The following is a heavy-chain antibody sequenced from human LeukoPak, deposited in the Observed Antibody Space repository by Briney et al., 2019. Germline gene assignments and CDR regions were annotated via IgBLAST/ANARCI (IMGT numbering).Heavy chain of an antibody. CDR1: GFTFSSYW. CDR2: IKQDGSEK. Sequence: PGGSLRLSCAASGFTFSSYWMSWVRQAPGKGLEWVANIKQDGSEKYYVDSVKGRFTISRDNAKNSLYLQMNSLRAEDTAVYYCAREVITMISHDAFDIWGQGTMVTVSS. CDR3: AREVITMISHDAFDI. D-gene: IGHD3-22*01. V-gene: IGHV3-7*01. J-gene: IGHJ3*02.